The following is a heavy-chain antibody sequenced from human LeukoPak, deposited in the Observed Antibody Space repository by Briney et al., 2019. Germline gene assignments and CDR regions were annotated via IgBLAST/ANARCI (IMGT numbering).Heavy chain of an antibody. CDR1: GFTFGKYW. J-gene: IGHJ4*02. D-gene: IGHD1-1*01. CDR2: IKQDGSEK. Sequence: GGSLRLSCVASGFTFGKYWMSWVRQAPGKGLEWVANIKQDGSEKYYVDSMKGRFTISRDNAKNSLYLQMNSLRAEDTAVYYCARWRLGYNSQSNYFDSWGQGTLVTVSS. V-gene: IGHV3-7*03. CDR3: ARWRLGYNSQSNYFDS.